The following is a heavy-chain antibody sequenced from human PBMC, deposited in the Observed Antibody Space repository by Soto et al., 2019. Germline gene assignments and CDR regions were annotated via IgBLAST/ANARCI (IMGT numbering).Heavy chain of an antibody. D-gene: IGHD3-10*01. CDR3: ARDQGGENWFDP. CDR2: IYYSGST. CDR1: GGSIGGYD. V-gene: IGHV4-59*12. Sequence: PSETLCLTCSVSGGSIGGYDGSWIRQPPGKGLEWIGYIYYSGSTNYNPSLKSRVTISVDTSKNQFSLKLSSVTAADTAVYYCARDQGGENWFDPWGQGTLVTVSS. J-gene: IGHJ5*02.